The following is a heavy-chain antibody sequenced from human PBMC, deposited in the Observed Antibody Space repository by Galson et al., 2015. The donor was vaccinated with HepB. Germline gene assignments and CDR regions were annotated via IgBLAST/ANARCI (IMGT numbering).Heavy chain of an antibody. D-gene: IGHD3-22*01. CDR3: AKDHESYYDSSGYPWYSYFYGMDV. CDR1: GFTFSSYA. J-gene: IGHJ6*02. CDR2: ISGSGGST. Sequence: SLRLSCAASGFTFSSYAMSWVRQAPGKGLEWVSAISGSGGSTYYADSVKGRFTISRDNSKNTLYLQMNSLRAEDTAVYYCAKDHESYYDSSGYPWYSYFYGMDVWGQGTTVTVSS. V-gene: IGHV3-23*01.